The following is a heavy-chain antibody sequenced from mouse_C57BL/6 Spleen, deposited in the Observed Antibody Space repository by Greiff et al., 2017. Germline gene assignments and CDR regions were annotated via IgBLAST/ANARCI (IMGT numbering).Heavy chain of an antibody. CDR1: GYAFTNYL. Sequence: VKLQESGAELVRPGTSVKVSCKASGYAFTNYLIEWVKQRPGQGLEWIGVINPGSGGTNYNEKFKGKATLTADKSSSTAYMQLSSLTSEDSAVYFCARCTTVVATDYWGQGTTLTVSS. V-gene: IGHV1-54*01. CDR2: INPGSGGT. CDR3: ARCTTVVATDY. J-gene: IGHJ2*01. D-gene: IGHD1-1*01.